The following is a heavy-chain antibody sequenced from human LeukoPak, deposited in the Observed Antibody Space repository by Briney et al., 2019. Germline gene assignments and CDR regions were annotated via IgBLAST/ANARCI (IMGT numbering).Heavy chain of an antibody. V-gene: IGHV3-7*01. CDR2: IKHDGTEK. J-gene: IGHJ4*02. CDR1: GFTFSSSW. CDR3: ARGPTNGQAFDY. D-gene: IGHD2-8*01. Sequence: GGSLRLSCAASGFTFSSSWMSWVRQAPGKGLEWVANIKHDGTEKYCVDSVKGRFTISRDSAKNSLNLQMNSLRAEDTAVYYCARGPTNGQAFDYWGQGTLVSVSS.